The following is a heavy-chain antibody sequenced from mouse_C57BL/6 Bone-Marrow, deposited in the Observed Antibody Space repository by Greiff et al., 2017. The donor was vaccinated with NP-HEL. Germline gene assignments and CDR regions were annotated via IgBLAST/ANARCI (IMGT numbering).Heavy chain of an antibody. CDR3: ARGEANYYAMDY. V-gene: IGHV1-18*01. Sequence: EVQLQQSGPELVKPGASVKIPCKASGYTFTDYNMDWVKQSHGKSLEWIGDINPNNGGTIYNQKFKGKATLTVDKSSSTAYMELRSLTSEDTAVYYGARGEANYYAMDYWCQGTSVTVSS. CDR1: GYTFTDYN. J-gene: IGHJ4*01. CDR2: INPNNGGT.